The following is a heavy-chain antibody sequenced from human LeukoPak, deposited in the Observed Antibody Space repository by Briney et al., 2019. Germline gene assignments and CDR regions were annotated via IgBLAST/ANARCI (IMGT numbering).Heavy chain of an antibody. CDR3: AIESLHSSRPERDLDY. Sequence: PGGSLRLSCAASGFTFSNSWMSWVRQAPGKGLEWVANIRQDGGEKYYVDSVKGRLTISRDNAKNSLYLQMDSLRVEDTAVYYCAIESLHSSRPERDLDYWGQGTLVTVSS. D-gene: IGHD2-2*01. J-gene: IGHJ4*02. V-gene: IGHV3-7*01. CDR1: GFTFSNSW. CDR2: IRQDGGEK.